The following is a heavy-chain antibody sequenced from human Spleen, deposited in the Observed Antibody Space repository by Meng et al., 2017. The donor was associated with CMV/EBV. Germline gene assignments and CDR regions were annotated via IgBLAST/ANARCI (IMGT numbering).Heavy chain of an antibody. V-gene: IGHV1-69*01. CDR1: FSSYA. CDR3: ARAPSSGYDFDWLDP. D-gene: IGHD5-12*01. J-gene: IGHJ5*02. Sequence: FSSYAVSWVRQAPGQGLEWMGGIIPMFGATNYTRKFQGRLTITADESTSTVYMGLSSLRPEDTAVYFCARAPSSGYDFDWLDPWGQGTLVTVSS. CDR2: IIPMFGAT.